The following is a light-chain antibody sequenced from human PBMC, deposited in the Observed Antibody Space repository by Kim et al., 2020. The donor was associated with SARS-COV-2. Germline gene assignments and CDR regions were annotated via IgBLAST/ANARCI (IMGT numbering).Light chain of an antibody. V-gene: IGKV3-11*01. CDR1: QSVRTY. CDR3: QQRGNWPT. J-gene: IGKJ5*01. CDR2: DAS. Sequence: SLTQGEGATLSCRASQSVRTYLAWYQQKPGQSPRLLIYDASNRATGIPARFSGSGSGTDFTLTISSLEPEDFAVYYCQQRGNWPTFGQGTRLEIK.